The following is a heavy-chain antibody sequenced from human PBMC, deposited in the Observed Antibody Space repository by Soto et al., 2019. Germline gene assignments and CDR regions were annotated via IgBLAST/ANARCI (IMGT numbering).Heavy chain of an antibody. CDR1: GFTVSGNF. V-gene: IGHV3-53*01. CDR3: ARGAAGYSYGTRLPN. J-gene: IGHJ4*02. Sequence: GGSLRLSCAASGFTVSGNFMSWVRQAPGKGLEWVSIIYSDGRTYYADSVKGRFTISRDNSENTLYLQMNSLRAEDTAVYYCARGAAGYSYGTRLPNWGQGTPVTVSS. D-gene: IGHD5-18*01. CDR2: IYSDGRT.